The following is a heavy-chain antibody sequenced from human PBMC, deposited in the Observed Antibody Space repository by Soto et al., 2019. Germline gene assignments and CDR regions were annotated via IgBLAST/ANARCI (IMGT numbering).Heavy chain of an antibody. CDR3: AAVGLGNYYGMDV. CDR2: IKSKTDGGTT. J-gene: IGHJ6*02. D-gene: IGHD1-26*01. Sequence: PGGSLRLSCAASGFTFSNAWMSWVRQAPGKGLEWVGRIKSKTDGGTTDYAAPVKGRFTISRDDSKNTLYLQMNSLKTEDTAVYYCAAVGLGNYYGMDVWGQGTTVTVSS. CDR1: GFTFSNAW. V-gene: IGHV3-15*01.